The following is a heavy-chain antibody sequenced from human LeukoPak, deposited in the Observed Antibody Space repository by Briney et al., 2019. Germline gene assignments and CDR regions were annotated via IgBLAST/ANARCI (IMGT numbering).Heavy chain of an antibody. CDR2: IRTDNGDT. CDR1: GYTFTGYY. CDR3: GRFWSGYLPDY. D-gene: IGHD3-3*01. Sequence: SVKVSCKASGYTFTGYYMHWVRQAPGQGLEWMGWIRTDNGDTNYAPNFQGRVAMTTDTSTRTAHMELRSLRSDDTAVYYCGRFWSGYLPDYWGQGPLVTVSS. J-gene: IGHJ4*02. V-gene: IGHV1/OR15-2*02.